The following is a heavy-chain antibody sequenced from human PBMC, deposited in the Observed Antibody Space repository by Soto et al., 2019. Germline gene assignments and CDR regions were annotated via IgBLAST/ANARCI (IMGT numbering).Heavy chain of an antibody. CDR1: GFSVSTRGVG. V-gene: IGHV2-5*02. Sequence: QITLKESGPTLVKPTQTLTMTCTVSGFSVSTRGVGVGWIRQPPGKALEWVALIYWDGDDRYSPSLKSRLTITKDTAKNLVVLTMTNMDPADTATYYGARQHSGGRYFDYWGQGSLVTVSS. CDR2: IYWDGDD. CDR3: ARQHSGGRYFDY. D-gene: IGHD2-15*01. J-gene: IGHJ4*02.